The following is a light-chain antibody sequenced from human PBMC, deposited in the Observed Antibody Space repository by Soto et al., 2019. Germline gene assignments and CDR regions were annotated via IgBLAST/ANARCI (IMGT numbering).Light chain of an antibody. CDR2: AAS. CDR3: QQSYSTLWT. J-gene: IGKJ1*01. V-gene: IGKV1-39*01. CDR1: QSISSY. Sequence: DIQMTQSPSSLSASVGDRVTITCRASQSISSYFNWYQQKPGKAPKLLIYAASSLQSGVPSRFSGSGSGTDFTLTISSLQPEDVATYYCQQSYSTLWTFGQGTKGEIK.